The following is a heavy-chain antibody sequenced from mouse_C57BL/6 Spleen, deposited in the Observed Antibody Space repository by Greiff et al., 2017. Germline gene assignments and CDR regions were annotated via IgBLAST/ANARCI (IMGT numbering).Heavy chain of an antibody. J-gene: IGHJ2*01. D-gene: IGHD1-1*01. Sequence: QVQLKQPGAELVKPGASVKLSCKASGYTFTSYWMQWVKQRPGQGLEWIGEIDPSDSYTNYNQKFKGKATLTVDTSSSTAYMQLSSLTSEDSAVYYCARPYYYGSSSLDYWGQGTTLTVSS. CDR1: GYTFTSYW. CDR3: ARPYYYGSSSLDY. V-gene: IGHV1-50*01. CDR2: IDPSDSYT.